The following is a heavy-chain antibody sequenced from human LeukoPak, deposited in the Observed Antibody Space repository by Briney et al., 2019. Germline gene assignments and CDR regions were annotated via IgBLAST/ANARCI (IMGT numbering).Heavy chain of an antibody. D-gene: IGHD3-3*01. J-gene: IGHJ6*04. V-gene: IGHV3-7*03. CDR3: ARDNYDGPSHGGYGMDV. CDR2: IKIDGSAK. CDR1: GFSSRGHW. Sequence: PAGSLRLSCVASGFSSRGHWMSWVRQAPGKGLEWLANIKIDGSAKYYVASVKGRFTISRDNAKNSLYLHINSLRAEDTAVYYCARDNYDGPSHGGYGMDVWGKGTTVTVSS.